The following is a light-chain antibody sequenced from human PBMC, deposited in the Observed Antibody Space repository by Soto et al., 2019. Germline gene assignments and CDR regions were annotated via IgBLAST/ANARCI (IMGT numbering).Light chain of an antibody. CDR1: SSDVGSYNY. V-gene: IGLV2-14*01. CDR2: EVS. CDR3: CSYTSSSTV. Sequence: QSALTQPASVSGSPGQSITISCTGTSSDVGSYNYVSWYQQHPGKAPKLTIYEVSNRPSGVSNRFSGSKSGNTASLTISGLQAEDEANFYCCSYTSSSTVFGGGTKLTVL. J-gene: IGLJ3*02.